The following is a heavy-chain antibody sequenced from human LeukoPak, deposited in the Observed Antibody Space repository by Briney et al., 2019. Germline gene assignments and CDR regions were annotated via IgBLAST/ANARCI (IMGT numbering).Heavy chain of an antibody. J-gene: IGHJ4*02. CDR1: EYSSTNYW. Sequence: GESLKISCKGSEYSSTNYWISWVRQMPGKGLEWMGRIDPSDSYTNYSPSFQGHVTISADKSISTAYLQWSGLKASDTAMYYCATYYYDSSGRYYLDYWGQGTLVTVSS. CDR2: IDPSDSYT. V-gene: IGHV5-10-1*01. CDR3: ATYYYDSSGRYYLDY. D-gene: IGHD3-22*01.